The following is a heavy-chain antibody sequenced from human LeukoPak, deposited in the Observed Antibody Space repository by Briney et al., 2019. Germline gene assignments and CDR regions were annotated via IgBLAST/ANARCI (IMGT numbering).Heavy chain of an antibody. CDR3: AKDSYSSSSMLDY. Sequence: PGGSLRLSCAASGFTFSDYYMSWIRQAPGKGLEWVSAISGSGGSTYYADSVKGRFTISRDNSKNTLYLQMNSLRAEDTAVYYCAKDSYSSSSMLDYWGQGTLVTVSS. CDR1: GFTFSDYY. J-gene: IGHJ4*02. CDR2: ISGSGGST. V-gene: IGHV3-23*01. D-gene: IGHD6-6*01.